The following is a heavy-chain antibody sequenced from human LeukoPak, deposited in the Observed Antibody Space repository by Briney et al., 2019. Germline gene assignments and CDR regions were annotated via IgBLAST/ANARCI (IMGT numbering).Heavy chain of an antibody. Sequence: RPGGSLRLSCAASGFTFRSYGMHWVRQAPGKGLEWVAIVWYDGNNKYYADSVKGRFTVSRDNSKDTVSLQLNSLRAEDTAVYYCAKDGGPTDIQFDYWGRGTLVTVSS. CDR3: AKDGGPTDIQFDY. J-gene: IGHJ4*02. V-gene: IGHV3-33*06. D-gene: IGHD5-12*01. CDR2: VWYDGNNK. CDR1: GFTFRSYG.